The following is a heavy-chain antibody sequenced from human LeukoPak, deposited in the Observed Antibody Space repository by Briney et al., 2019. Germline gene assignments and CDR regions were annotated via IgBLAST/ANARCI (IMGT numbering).Heavy chain of an antibody. D-gene: IGHD6-19*01. CDR2: IKQDGSEK. CDR1: GFTFSSYW. CDR3: AKDSIAGYSSGWYYDY. V-gene: IGHV3-7*01. Sequence: PGGSLRLSCAASGFTFSSYWMSWVRQAPGKGLEWVANIKQDGSEKYYVDSVKGRFTISRDNSKNTLYLQMNSLRAEDTAVYYCAKDSIAGYSSGWYYDYWGQGTLVTVSS. J-gene: IGHJ4*02.